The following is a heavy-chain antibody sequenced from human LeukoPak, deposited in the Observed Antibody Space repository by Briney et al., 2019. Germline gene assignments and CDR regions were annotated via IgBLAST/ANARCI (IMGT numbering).Heavy chain of an antibody. CDR1: GGSISTTSYF. Sequence: SETLSLTCTVSGGSISTTSYFWGWIRQPPGKGLEWVGSINYSGCTYYHPSLKSRVTISVDTSKNQFSLNLSSVTAADTAVYYCARVGATSGDYYYYYMDVWGKGTTVTVSS. CDR2: INYSGCT. D-gene: IGHD1-26*01. V-gene: IGHV4-39*07. CDR3: ARVGATSGDYYYYYMDV. J-gene: IGHJ6*03.